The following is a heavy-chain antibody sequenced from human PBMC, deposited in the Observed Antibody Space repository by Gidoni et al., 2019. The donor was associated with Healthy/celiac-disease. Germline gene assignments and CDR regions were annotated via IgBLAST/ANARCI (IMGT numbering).Heavy chain of an antibody. D-gene: IGHD6-19*01. J-gene: IGHJ5*02. V-gene: IGHV1-69*01. Sequence: QVQQVQSGAEGKKPGSSVKVSCKAAGGTVSSYAISWVRQAPGQGLEWMGGIIPIFGTANNAQKFQCGVTITAAESACTAYMELSSLGSEDTAVYYCASLIAVAGGCWFDPWGQGTLVTVSS. CDR3: ASLIAVAGGCWFDP. CDR2: IIPIFGTA. CDR1: GGTVSSYA.